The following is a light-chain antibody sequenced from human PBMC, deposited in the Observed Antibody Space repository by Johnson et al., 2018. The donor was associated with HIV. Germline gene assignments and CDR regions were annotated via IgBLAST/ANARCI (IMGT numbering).Light chain of an antibody. CDR1: SSNIGNNY. CDR3: GTWESRLSAVRGV. J-gene: IGLJ1*01. CDR2: DNN. Sequence: QSVLTQPPSVSAAPGQKVTISCSGSSSNIGNNYVSWYQQLPGTAPKLLIYDNNKQTSGIPDRFSGSNSGTSATLGITALQTGDEADYYCGTWESRLSAVRGVFGTGTKVIVL. V-gene: IGLV1-51*01.